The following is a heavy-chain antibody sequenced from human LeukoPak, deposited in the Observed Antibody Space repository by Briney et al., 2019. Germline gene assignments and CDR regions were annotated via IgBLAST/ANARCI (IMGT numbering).Heavy chain of an antibody. CDR1: GGSISSSSYY. CDR2: IYYSGST. Sequence: SETLSLTCTVSGGSISSSSYYWGWIRQPPGKGLEWIGSIYYSGSTYYNPSLKSRVTISVDTSKNQFSLKLNSVTAADTAVYYCARVSYYYDPDGFDFWGQGTMVTVSS. CDR3: ARVSYYYDPDGFDF. J-gene: IGHJ3*01. D-gene: IGHD3-22*01. V-gene: IGHV4-39*07.